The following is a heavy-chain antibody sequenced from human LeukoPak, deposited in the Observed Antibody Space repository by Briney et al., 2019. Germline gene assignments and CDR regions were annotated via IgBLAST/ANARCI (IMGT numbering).Heavy chain of an antibody. CDR1: GFRFNTYW. CDR2: IKQDGNEK. CDR3: AKAFIAAAGTEGY. J-gene: IGHJ4*02. Sequence: GGSLRLSCAASGFRFNTYWMSWVRQAPGKGLEWVANIKQDGNEKYYADSVKGRFTISRDNSKNTLYLQMNSLRAEDTAVYYCAKAFIAAAGTEGYWGQGTLVTVSS. V-gene: IGHV3-7*01. D-gene: IGHD6-13*01.